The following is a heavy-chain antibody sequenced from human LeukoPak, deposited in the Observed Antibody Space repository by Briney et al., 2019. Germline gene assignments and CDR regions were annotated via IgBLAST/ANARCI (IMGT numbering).Heavy chain of an antibody. D-gene: IGHD3-22*01. CDR2: IYYSGST. Sequence: PSETLSLTCTVSGGSISSGDYYWSWIRQPPGKGLEWIGYIYYSGSTYYNPSLKSRVTISVDTSKNQFSLKLSSVTAADTAVYYCARVITDSSGSLFDYWGQGTLVTVSS. CDR3: ARVITDSSGSLFDY. J-gene: IGHJ4*02. CDR1: GGSISSGDYY. V-gene: IGHV4-30-4*01.